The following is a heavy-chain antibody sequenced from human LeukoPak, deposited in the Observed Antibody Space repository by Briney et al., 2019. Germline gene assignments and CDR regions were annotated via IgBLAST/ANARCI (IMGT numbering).Heavy chain of an antibody. Sequence: GASVKVSCKTTEDTLRNVAFSWVRQAPGQGLEWLGGIIPMIATASYSQKFQGRVSINADKSTNTVYVELSSLKLEDTAVYYCARGAGWLYDWGQGTLVIVSS. CDR1: EDTLRNVA. D-gene: IGHD3-22*01. J-gene: IGHJ4*02. CDR3: ARGAGWLYD. CDR2: IIPMIATA. V-gene: IGHV1-69*06.